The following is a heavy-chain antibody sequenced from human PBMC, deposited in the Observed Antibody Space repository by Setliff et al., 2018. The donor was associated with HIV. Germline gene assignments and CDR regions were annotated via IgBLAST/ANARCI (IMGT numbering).Heavy chain of an antibody. Sequence: SETLSLTCTVSGGSIITSSHFWGWVRQPPGKGLEWIATVYYSGSPSYNPSLKSRLSISVDTSNNQFSLKLTSVTAADTALYFCARYQLLWLAFDPWGQGTLVTVSS. CDR1: GGSIITSSHF. CDR3: ARYQLLWLAFDP. D-gene: IGHD2-2*01. V-gene: IGHV4-39*01. J-gene: IGHJ5*02. CDR2: VYYSGSP.